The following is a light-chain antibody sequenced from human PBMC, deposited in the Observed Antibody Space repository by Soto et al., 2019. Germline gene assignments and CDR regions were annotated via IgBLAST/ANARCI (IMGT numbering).Light chain of an antibody. Sequence: EIVMTQSPATLSVSPGERATLSCRASQSVSSKLVWYQQKPGQAPRLLIYGASTRATGIPARFSGSGSGTEFTLPISSLQSEDFALYSCQQYNNCPPYTFGQGTKLYIK. J-gene: IGKJ2*01. V-gene: IGKV3-15*01. CDR1: QSVSSK. CDR3: QQYNNCPPYT. CDR2: GAS.